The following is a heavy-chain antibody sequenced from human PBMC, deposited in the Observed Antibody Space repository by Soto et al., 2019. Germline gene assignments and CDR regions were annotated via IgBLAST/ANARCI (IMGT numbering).Heavy chain of an antibody. J-gene: IGHJ4*02. D-gene: IGHD3-3*01. V-gene: IGHV3-15*01. CDR3: TTTYYDFWSGQLEGIDY. CDR1: GFTFSNAW. CDR2: IKSKTDGGTT. Sequence: EVQLVESGGGLVKPGGSLRLSCAASGFTFSNAWMSWVRQAPGKGLEWVGRIKSKTDGGTTDYAAPVKGRFTISRDDSKNTLYLQMNSLKTEDTAVYYCTTTYYDFWSGQLEGIDYWGQGTLVTVSS.